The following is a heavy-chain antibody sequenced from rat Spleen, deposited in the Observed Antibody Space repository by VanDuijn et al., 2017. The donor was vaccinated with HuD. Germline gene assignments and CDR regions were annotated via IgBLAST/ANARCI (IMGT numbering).Heavy chain of an antibody. CDR2: ISPGGGST. J-gene: IGHJ3*01. CDR1: GFTFSNYG. D-gene: IGHD5-1*01. V-gene: IGHV5-27*01. Sequence: EVKLVESGGGSVQPGRSLKLSCAASGFTFSNYGMAWVRQTPTKGLEWVAYISPGGGSTYYRDSVKGRFTVSRDNAQSTLYLQMDSLRSEDTATYYCATTPGRPFAYWGQGTLVTVSS. CDR3: ATTPGRPFAY.